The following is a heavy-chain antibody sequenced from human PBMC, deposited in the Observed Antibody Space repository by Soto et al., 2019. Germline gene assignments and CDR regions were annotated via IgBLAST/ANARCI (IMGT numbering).Heavy chain of an antibody. V-gene: IGHV3-30-3*01. CDR1: GFTFSSHA. Sequence: QVQLVESGGGAVQPGRALRLSCAASGFTFSSHAMHWVRQAPGKGLECVAIISYDGSNKYYGDSVRGRLTISRDNSTNTIYMQMTSLRAEDTAVYYCARDQTGITTTGGGRIDYWGQGTLVTVSS. CDR3: ARDQTGITTTGGGRIDY. J-gene: IGHJ4*02. D-gene: IGHD6-13*01. CDR2: ISYDGSNK.